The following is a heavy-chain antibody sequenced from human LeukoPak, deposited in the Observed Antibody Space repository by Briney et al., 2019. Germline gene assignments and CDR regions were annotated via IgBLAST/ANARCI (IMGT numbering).Heavy chain of an antibody. CDR1: GFTFSSYD. J-gene: IGHJ4*02. CDR2: IYSGGST. Sequence: GGALRLSCAAPGFTFSSYDMTWVRQAPGRGLEWVSVIYSGGSTYYADSVKGRFTISRDNAKNSLYLQMNSLRAEDTAVYYCARDDYGDYWGQGTLVTVSS. CDR3: ARDDYGDY. V-gene: IGHV3-66*01.